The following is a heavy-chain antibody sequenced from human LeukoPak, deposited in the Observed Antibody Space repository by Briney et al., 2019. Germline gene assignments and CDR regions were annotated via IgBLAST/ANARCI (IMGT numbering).Heavy chain of an antibody. CDR3: AREGGFYRPLDY. V-gene: IGHV4-4*02. Sequence: SGTLSLTCGVSGGSVINTNWWTWVRQPPGKGLEWIGEVHLDGRTNYSPSLESRLTMSVDVSENQVSLKLTSVTAADTAVYYCAREGGFYRPLDYSGQGTLVTVSS. CDR1: GGSVINTNW. J-gene: IGHJ4*02. CDR2: VHLDGRT. D-gene: IGHD3-3*01.